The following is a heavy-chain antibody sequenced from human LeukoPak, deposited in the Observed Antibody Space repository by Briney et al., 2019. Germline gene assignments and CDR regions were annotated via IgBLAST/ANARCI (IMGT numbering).Heavy chain of an antibody. CDR1: RFTFSSYE. V-gene: IGHV3-48*03. CDR3: LRGDRRDY. Sequence: QPGGSLRLSCAASRFTFSSYEMNWVRQAPGKGLEWVSYISSSGSTIYYADSVKGRFIISRDNAKDSLYLQMNSLRVEDTAVYYCLRGDRRDYWGQGTLVTVSS. J-gene: IGHJ4*02. CDR2: ISSSGSTI.